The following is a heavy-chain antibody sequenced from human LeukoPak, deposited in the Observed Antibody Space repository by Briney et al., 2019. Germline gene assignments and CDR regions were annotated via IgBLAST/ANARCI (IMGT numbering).Heavy chain of an antibody. Sequence: GGSLRLSCAASGFTFSSYSMNWVRQAPGKRLEWVSSISSSSSYIYYADSVKGRFTISRDNAKNSLYLQMNSLRAEDTAVYYCARVSTGDPVFDYWGQGTLVTVSS. CDR1: GFTFSSYS. J-gene: IGHJ4*02. V-gene: IGHV3-21*01. CDR2: ISSSSSYI. D-gene: IGHD7-27*01. CDR3: ARVSTGDPVFDY.